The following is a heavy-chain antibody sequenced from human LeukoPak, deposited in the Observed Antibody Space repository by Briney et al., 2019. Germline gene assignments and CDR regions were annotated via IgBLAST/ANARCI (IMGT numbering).Heavy chain of an antibody. V-gene: IGHV3-21*01. D-gene: IGHD3-3*01. Sequence: GGSLRLSCAASGFTFSSYSMNWVRQAPGKGLEWVSFISSSSSYIYYADSVKGRFTISRDNAKNSLYLQMNSLRAEDTAVYYCASVPIFGVVIIDDYWGQGTLVTVSS. J-gene: IGHJ4*02. CDR1: GFTFSSYS. CDR2: ISSSSSYI. CDR3: ASVPIFGVVIIDDY.